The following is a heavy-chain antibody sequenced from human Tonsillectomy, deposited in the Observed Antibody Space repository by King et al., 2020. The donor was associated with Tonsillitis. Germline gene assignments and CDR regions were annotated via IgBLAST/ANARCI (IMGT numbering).Heavy chain of an antibody. CDR1: GGSISSSSYY. V-gene: IGHV4-39*01. CDR2: IYYSGST. CDR3: ARHDVDTAMVTAFDI. J-gene: IGHJ3*02. Sequence: QLQESGPGLVKPSETLSLTCTVSGGSISSSSYYWGCIRQPPGKGLEWIGSIYYSGSTYYNPSLKSRVTISVDTSKNQFSLKLSSVTAADTAVYYCARHDVDTAMVTAFDIWGQGTMVTVSS. D-gene: IGHD5-18*01.